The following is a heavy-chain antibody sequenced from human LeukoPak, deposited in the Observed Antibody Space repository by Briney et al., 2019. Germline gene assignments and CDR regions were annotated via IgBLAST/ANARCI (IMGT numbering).Heavy chain of an antibody. D-gene: IGHD2-21*02. J-gene: IGHJ1*01. CDR3: ARGDLAEYFQH. V-gene: IGHV3-74*01. CDR1: GFTFSSYW. Sequence: GGSLRLSCAASGFTFSSYWMHWVRQAPGKGLVWVSRINSDGSTTNYADSVKGRFTISRDNAKNTLYLQMNSLRAEDTAVYYCARGDLAEYFQHWGQGTLVTVSS. CDR2: INSDGSTT.